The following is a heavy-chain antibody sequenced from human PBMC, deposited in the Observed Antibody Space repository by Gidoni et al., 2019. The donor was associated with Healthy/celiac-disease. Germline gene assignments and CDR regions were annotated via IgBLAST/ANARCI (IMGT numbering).Heavy chain of an antibody. Sequence: QLQLQESGPGLVKPSETLSLTCTVSGGSISSSSYYWGWIRQPPGKGLEWIGSIYYSGSTYYNPSLKSRVTISVDTSKNQFSLKLSSVTAADTAVYYCAGESIVATISDYWGQGTLVTVSS. CDR2: IYYSGST. V-gene: IGHV4-39*01. CDR3: AGESIVATISDY. J-gene: IGHJ4*02. CDR1: GGSISSSSYY. D-gene: IGHD5-12*01.